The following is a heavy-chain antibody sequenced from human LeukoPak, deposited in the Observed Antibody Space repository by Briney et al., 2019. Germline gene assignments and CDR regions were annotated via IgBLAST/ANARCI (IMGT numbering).Heavy chain of an antibody. J-gene: IGHJ3*02. D-gene: IGHD3-10*01. V-gene: IGHV3-9*01. CDR2: ISWNSGSI. Sequence: GGSLRLSCAASGFTFDDYAMHWVRQAPGKGLEWVSGISWNSGSIGYADSVKGRFTISRDNAKNSLYLQMNSLRAEDTALYYCAKKTMVRGVHDAFDIWGQGTMVTVSS. CDR3: AKKTMVRGVHDAFDI. CDR1: GFTFDDYA.